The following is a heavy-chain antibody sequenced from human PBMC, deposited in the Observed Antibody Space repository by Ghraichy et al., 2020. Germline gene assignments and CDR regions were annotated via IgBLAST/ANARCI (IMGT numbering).Heavy chain of an antibody. CDR2: IKQDESEK. CDR3: AGGGGWTAEF. Sequence: GGSLRLSCAASGFTWMNWVRQAPGKGLEWVANIKQDESEKNYVDSVKGRFTISRDNANNLLSLQMSDLRVEDTAVYYCAGGGGWTAEFWGQGTLVTVSS. V-gene: IGHV3-7*01. CDR1: GFTW. D-gene: IGHD6-19*01. J-gene: IGHJ4*01.